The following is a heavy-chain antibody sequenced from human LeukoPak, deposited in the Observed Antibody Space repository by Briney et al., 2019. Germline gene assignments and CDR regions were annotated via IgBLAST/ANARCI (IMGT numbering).Heavy chain of an antibody. D-gene: IGHD2-2*01. CDR1: GYIFTSYY. CDR3: ARGVDCSSTSCYAAGDY. CDR2: INPSGGIT. Sequence: GASVEVSCKTSGYIFTSYYIHWVRQAPGQGLEWMGIINPSGGITTYAQEFQGRVTMTRDTSTSTVYMELSSLRSDDTAAYYCARGVDCSSTSCYAAGDYWGQGTLVTVSS. V-gene: IGHV1-46*01. J-gene: IGHJ4*02.